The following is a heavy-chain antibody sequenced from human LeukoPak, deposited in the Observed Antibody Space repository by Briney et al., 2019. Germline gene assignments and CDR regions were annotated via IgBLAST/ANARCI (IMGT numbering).Heavy chain of an antibody. V-gene: IGHV3-9*03. CDR2: ISWNSGSR. Sequence: PGGSLRLACVASGFTFDDYAMHWVRQAPGKGLEWVSGISWNSGSRGYADSVKGRFTISRDNAKTSLYLQMNSLRVEDMALYYCAKGQDYDLLTPIDYWGQGTLVTVSS. CDR1: GFTFDDYA. CDR3: AKGQDYDLLTPIDY. J-gene: IGHJ4*02. D-gene: IGHD3-9*01.